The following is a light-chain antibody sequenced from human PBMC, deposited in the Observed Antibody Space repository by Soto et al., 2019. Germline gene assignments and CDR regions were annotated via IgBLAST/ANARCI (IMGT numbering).Light chain of an antibody. V-gene: IGKV3-15*01. J-gene: IGKJ1*01. CDR2: GAS. CDR3: PQYKNWPPWT. Sequence: ETVMTQSPATLSVSPGERATLSCRASQRVSSNLAWYQQKPGQAPRLLIYGASTRATGIPARFSGSGSGTEFTLTISSLQSEDFAVYYCPQYKNWPPWTFGQGTKLEIK. CDR1: QRVSSN.